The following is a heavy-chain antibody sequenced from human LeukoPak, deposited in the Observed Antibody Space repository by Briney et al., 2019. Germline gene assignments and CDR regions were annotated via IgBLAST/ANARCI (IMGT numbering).Heavy chain of an antibody. CDR3: ARVARKDFWSGYGLDY. CDR2: MNPNSGNT. CDR1: GYTFTSYD. Sequence: ASVKVSCKASGYTFTSYDINWVRQATGQGLEWMGWMNPNSGNTGYAQKFQGRVTITRNTSISTAYMELSSLRSEDTAVYYCARVARKDFWSGYGLDYWGQGTLVTVSS. J-gene: IGHJ4*02. V-gene: IGHV1-8*03. D-gene: IGHD3-3*01.